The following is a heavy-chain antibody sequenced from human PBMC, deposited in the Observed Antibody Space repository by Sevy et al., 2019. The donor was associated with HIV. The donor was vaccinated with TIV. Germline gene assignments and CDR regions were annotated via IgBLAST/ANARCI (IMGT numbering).Heavy chain of an antibody. J-gene: IGHJ4*02. CDR1: GGTFSSYA. D-gene: IGHD1-1*01. CDR3: ARGNNWNDGDFDY. Sequence: ASVKVSCKASGGTFSSYAISWVRQAPGQGLEWMGGIIPIFGTANYAQKFQGRVTITADKSTSTAYMELSSLRSEDTAVYYCARGNNWNDGDFDYWGQGTLVTDS. V-gene: IGHV1-69*06. CDR2: IIPIFGTA.